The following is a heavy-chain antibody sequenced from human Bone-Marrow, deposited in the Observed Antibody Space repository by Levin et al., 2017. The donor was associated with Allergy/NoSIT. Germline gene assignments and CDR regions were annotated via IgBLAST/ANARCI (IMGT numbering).Heavy chain of an antibody. V-gene: IGHV3-9*01. CDR1: GFTFDDYA. D-gene: IGHD6-19*01. CDR2: ISWNSGSI. CDR3: AKDYSVAGKLGDYYYGMDV. Sequence: GGSLRLSCAASGFTFDDYAMHWVRQAPGKGLEWVSGISWNSGSIGYADSVKGRFTISRDNAKNSLYLQMNSLRAEDTALYYCAKDYSVAGKLGDYYYGMDVWGQGTTVTVSS. J-gene: IGHJ6*02.